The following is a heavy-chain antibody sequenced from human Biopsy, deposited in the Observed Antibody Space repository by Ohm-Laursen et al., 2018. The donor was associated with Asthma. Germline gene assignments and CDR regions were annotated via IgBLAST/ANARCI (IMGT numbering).Heavy chain of an antibody. CDR2: SDHRGNT. V-gene: IGHV4-34*01. Sequence: TLSLTCSMYGLSSSGYYWTWIRQPPGKGLEWIGESDHRGNTNINPTLKSRVTISKDKSANEFSLKMRSVTAADTAIYYCARGPEWSGLDIWGQGTTVTVSS. D-gene: IGHD3-3*01. CDR3: ARGPEWSGLDI. J-gene: IGHJ6*02. CDR1: GLSSSGYY.